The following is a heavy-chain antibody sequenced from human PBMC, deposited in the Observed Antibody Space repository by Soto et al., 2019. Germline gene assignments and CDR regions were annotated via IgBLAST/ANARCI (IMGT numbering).Heavy chain of an antibody. CDR2: IYHSGST. D-gene: IGHD6-19*01. CDR3: AKELSSGWPPSNFDY. Sequence: ASETLSLTCAVSGGSIRSSNWWSWVRQPPGKGLEWIGEIYHSGSTNYNPSLKSRVTISVDTSKNQFSLKLSSVTAADTAVYYCAKELSSGWPPSNFDYWGQGTLVTVSS. V-gene: IGHV4-4*02. CDR1: GGSIRSSNW. J-gene: IGHJ4*02.